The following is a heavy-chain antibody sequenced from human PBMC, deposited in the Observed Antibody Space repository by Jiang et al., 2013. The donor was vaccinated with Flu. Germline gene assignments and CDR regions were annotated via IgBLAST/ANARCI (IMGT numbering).Heavy chain of an antibody. J-gene: IGHJ4*02. V-gene: IGHV4-59*01. Sequence: LLKPSETLSLTCTVSGASISNYYWSWIRQPPGKGLEWIGYIYHSGSTKYNSSIKSRVTISVDTSKNQFSLKLSSVTAADTAVYYCARSRGYSYGPLEGLFDYWGQGTLVTVSS. CDR2: IYHSGST. CDR1: GASISNYY. CDR3: ARSRGYSYGPLEGLFDY. D-gene: IGHD5-18*01.